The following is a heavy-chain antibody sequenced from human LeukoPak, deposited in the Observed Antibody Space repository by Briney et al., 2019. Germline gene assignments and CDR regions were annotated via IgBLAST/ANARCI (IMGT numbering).Heavy chain of an antibody. J-gene: IGHJ6*03. CDR1: GFTFSSYG. CDR3: AKVAQSSNYDFWSGYYTSYYYYYMDV. V-gene: IGHV3-30*02. CDR2: IRYDGSNK. Sequence: GGSLRLSCAASGFTFSSYGMHWVRQAPGRGLEWVAFIRYDGSNKYYADSVKGRFTISRDNSKNTLYLQMNSLRAEDTAVYYCAKVAQSSNYDFWSGYYTSYYYYYMDVWGKGTTVTVSS. D-gene: IGHD3-3*01.